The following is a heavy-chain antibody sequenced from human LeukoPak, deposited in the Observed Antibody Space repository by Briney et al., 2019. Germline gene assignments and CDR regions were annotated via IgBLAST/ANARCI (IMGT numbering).Heavy chain of an antibody. D-gene: IGHD6-6*01. J-gene: IGHJ4*02. V-gene: IGHV3-21*01. CDR2: ISSSSSYI. CDR1: GFTFSSYS. Sequence: GGSLRLSCAASGFTFSSYSMNWVRQAPGKGLEWVSSISSSSSYIYYADSVKGRFTISRDNAKNSLYLQMNSLRAGDTAVYYCARASSSRTEYYFDYWGQGTLVTVSS. CDR3: ARASSSRTEYYFDY.